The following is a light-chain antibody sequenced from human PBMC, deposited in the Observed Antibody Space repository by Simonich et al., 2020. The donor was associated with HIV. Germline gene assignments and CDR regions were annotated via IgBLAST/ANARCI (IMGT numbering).Light chain of an antibody. CDR2: AAS. J-gene: IGKJ1*01. CDR1: QGISSY. Sequence: AIRMTQSPSSLSASPGDIVTITCLASQGISSYLAWYQQKPGKAPNLLIYAASTLQSGVPSRFSGRGSGTDFTLTISCLQSEDFATYYCQQYYTYPRTFGQGTKVEIK. CDR3: QQYYTYPRT. V-gene: IGKV1-8*01.